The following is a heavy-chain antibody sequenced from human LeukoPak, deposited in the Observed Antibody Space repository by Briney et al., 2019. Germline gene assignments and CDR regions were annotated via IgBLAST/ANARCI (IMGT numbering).Heavy chain of an antibody. V-gene: IGHV1-2*02. Sequence: ASVKVSCKASGYTITDYYIHWVRQAPGQGLEWMGWINPNSGGTNCAQTFEGRVTMTTDTSINTAYVELTSLTSDDTAVYFCARAHYLRLYFFDYWGQGTLVTVSS. CDR2: INPNSGGT. D-gene: IGHD3-10*01. CDR1: GYTITDYY. CDR3: ARAHYLRLYFFDY. J-gene: IGHJ4*02.